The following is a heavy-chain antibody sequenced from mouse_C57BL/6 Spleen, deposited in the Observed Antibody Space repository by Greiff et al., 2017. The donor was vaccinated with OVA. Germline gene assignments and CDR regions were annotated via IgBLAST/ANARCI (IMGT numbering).Heavy chain of an antibody. CDR3: TRRDDYYAMDY. Sequence: VQRVESGAELVRPGASVTLSCKASGYTFTDYEMHWVKQTPVHGLEWIGAIDPETGGTAYNQKFKGKAILTADKSSSTAYMELRSLTSEDSAVYYCTRRDDYYAMDYWGQGTSVTVSS. V-gene: IGHV1-15*01. J-gene: IGHJ4*01. CDR2: IDPETGGT. D-gene: IGHD3-3*01. CDR1: GYTFTDYE.